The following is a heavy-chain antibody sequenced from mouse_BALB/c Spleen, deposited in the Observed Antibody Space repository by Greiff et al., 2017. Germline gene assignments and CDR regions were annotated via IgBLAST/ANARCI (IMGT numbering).Heavy chain of an antibody. CDR3: AREENRAMDY. Sequence: VQLQESGPGLVKPSQSLSLTCTVTGYSITSDYAWNWIRQFPGNKLEWMGYISYSGSTSYNPSLKSRISITRDTSKNQFFLQLNSVTTEDTATYYCAREENRAMDYWGQGTSVTVSS. CDR2: ISYSGST. J-gene: IGHJ4*01. CDR1: GYSITSDYA. V-gene: IGHV3-2*02.